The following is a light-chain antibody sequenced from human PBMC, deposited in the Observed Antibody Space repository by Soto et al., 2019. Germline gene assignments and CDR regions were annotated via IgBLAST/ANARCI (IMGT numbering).Light chain of an antibody. Sequence: EIVLTHSPGTLSLSPCDRVTLSCSASQSVSSTYLAWNQQTPGQAPRLLIYGASSRATGIPDRFSGSGSGTDFTLTISRLEPEDFAVYYCQQYDTSPWTFGQGTKVDIK. V-gene: IGKV3-20*01. CDR3: QQYDTSPWT. J-gene: IGKJ1*01. CDR2: GAS. CDR1: QSVSSTY.